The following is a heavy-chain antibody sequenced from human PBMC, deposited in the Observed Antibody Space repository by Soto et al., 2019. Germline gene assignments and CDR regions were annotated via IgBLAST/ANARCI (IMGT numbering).Heavy chain of an antibody. CDR1: GYTFTSYG. CDR2: ISAYNGNT. V-gene: IGHV1-18*01. J-gene: IGHJ6*02. CDR3: ARDWVAGYYYYGMDV. D-gene: IGHD6-19*01. Sequence: ASVKVSCKASGYTFTSYGISWVRQAPGQGLEWMGWISAYNGNTNYAQKLQGRVTMTTDTSTSTAYMELRSLRSDDTALYYCARDWVAGYYYYGMDVWGQGTTVTVS.